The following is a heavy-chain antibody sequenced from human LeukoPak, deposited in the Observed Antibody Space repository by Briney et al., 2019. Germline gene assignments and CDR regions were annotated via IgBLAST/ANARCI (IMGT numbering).Heavy chain of an antibody. J-gene: IGHJ4*02. CDR2: IDTTTGNP. V-gene: IGHV7-4-1*02. CDR1: GYPFIAHF. CDR3: VRGTPTPGMDY. D-gene: IGHD3-10*01. Sequence: ASVRVSCKASGYPFIAHFLNWVRQAPGQGLEWMGNIDTTTGNPGYAQDFTGRFVFSLDTSVSTAYLQITSLKADDTAAYYCVRGTPTPGMDYWGQGTQVTVSS.